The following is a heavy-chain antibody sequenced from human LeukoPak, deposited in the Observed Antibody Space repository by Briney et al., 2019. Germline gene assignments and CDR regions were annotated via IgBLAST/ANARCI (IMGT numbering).Heavy chain of an antibody. CDR3: ARSELWFGEPHAFDI. CDR2: IVVGSGNT. CDR1: GFTFTSSA. J-gene: IGHJ3*02. D-gene: IGHD3-10*01. Sequence: GTSVKVSCKASGFTFTSSAVQWVRQARGQRLEWIGWIVVGSGNTNYAQKFQERVTITRDMSTSTAYMELSSLRSEDTAVYYCARSELWFGEPHAFDIWGQGTMVTVSS. V-gene: IGHV1-58*01.